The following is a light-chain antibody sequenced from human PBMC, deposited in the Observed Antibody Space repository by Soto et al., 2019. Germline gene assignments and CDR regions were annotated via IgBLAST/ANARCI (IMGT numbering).Light chain of an antibody. Sequence: DIVMTQSPDSLAVSLGERATINCKSSQSVLYSSNNKNYLAWYQQRPGQPPKLLIHWASTRQSGVPDRFSGSGSGTDFTLTISSLQAEDLAVYYCQQYYSTSPTFGGGTKVEIK. V-gene: IGKV4-1*01. CDR3: QQYYSTSPT. CDR1: QSVLYSSNNKNY. J-gene: IGKJ4*01. CDR2: WAS.